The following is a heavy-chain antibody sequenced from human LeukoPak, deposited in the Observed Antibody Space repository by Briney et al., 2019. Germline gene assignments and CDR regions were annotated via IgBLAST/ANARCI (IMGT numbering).Heavy chain of an antibody. J-gene: IGHJ4*02. CDR3: ARGGYIGYVIY. CDR1: GFTFSDYW. Sequence: GGSLRLSCAASGFTFSDYWMSWVRQAPGKGLEWVADIKQDRSEKNYVDSVKGRFTISRDNAKNSLYLQMNSLRADDTAVYYCARGGYIGYVIYWGQGTLVTVSS. V-gene: IGHV3-7*01. D-gene: IGHD5-12*01. CDR2: IKQDRSEK.